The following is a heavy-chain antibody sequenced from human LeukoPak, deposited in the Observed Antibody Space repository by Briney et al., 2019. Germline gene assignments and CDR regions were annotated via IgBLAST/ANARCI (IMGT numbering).Heavy chain of an antibody. J-gene: IGHJ4*02. V-gene: IGHV1-69*13. Sequence: ASVKVYCKASGGTFSSYAISWVRQAPGQGLEWMGGIIPIFGTANYAQRFQGRVTITADESTSTAYMELSSLRSEDTAVYYCARMWDYYDSSGLGGWGQGTLVTVSS. D-gene: IGHD3-22*01. CDR2: IIPIFGTA. CDR3: ARMWDYYDSSGLGG. CDR1: GGTFSSYA.